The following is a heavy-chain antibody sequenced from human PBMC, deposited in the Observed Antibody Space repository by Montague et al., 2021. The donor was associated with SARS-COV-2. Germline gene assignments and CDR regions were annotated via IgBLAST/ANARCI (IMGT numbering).Heavy chain of an antibody. CDR3: ARDSYGMDV. V-gene: IGHV3-66*02. J-gene: IGHJ6*02. Sequence: SLRLSCAASGLTVSSNDMNWVRQAPGKGLEWVSVIYSGGSTYYADSVKGRFTIVRDNTKNTLYLQMNSLRDEETAVYYCARDSYGMDVWGQGTTVTVSS. CDR1: GLTVSSND. CDR2: IYSGGST.